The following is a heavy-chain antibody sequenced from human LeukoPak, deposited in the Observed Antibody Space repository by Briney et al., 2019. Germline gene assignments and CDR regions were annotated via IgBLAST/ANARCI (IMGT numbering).Heavy chain of an antibody. D-gene: IGHD5-12*01. V-gene: IGHV3-7*01. CDR3: GRDKKWLQYYYGVDV. CDR2: MNLDGSEK. Sequence: PGGSLRLSCAASGFTFSSYWMSWDRQAPGKGLEWVAHMNLDGSEKYYVDSVKGRFTISRDNAKNSLYLQMHSLRAEDTAVYYCGRDKKWLQYYYGVDVWGQGTTVIVSS. J-gene: IGHJ6*02. CDR1: GFTFSSYW.